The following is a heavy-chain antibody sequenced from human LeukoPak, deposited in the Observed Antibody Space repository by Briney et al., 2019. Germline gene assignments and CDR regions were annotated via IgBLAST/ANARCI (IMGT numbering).Heavy chain of an antibody. CDR3: ARAITMVRGVIEESWFDP. Sequence: GSLRLSCAASGFTFSSYWMSWVRQAPGKGLEWVANIKQDGSEKYYVDSVKGRFTISRDNAKNSLYLQMNSLRAEDTAVYYCARAITMVRGVIEESWFDPWGQGTLVTVSS. J-gene: IGHJ5*02. CDR2: IKQDGSEK. V-gene: IGHV3-7*01. CDR1: GFTFSSYW. D-gene: IGHD3-10*01.